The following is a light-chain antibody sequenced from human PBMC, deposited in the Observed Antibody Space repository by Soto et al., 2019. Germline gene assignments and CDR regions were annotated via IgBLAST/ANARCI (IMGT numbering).Light chain of an antibody. CDR3: QHRSNWIT. CDR2: GAS. CDR1: RSVRSN. V-gene: IGKV3-11*01. Sequence: EILMTQSPSTQSVSPGSRTTLPCKASRSVRSNLAWYQQKPGQAPRLLISGASNRATGIPARFSGSGSGTDFTLTVSSLEPEDFAVYYCQHRSNWITSGQGTRLEIK. J-gene: IGKJ5*01.